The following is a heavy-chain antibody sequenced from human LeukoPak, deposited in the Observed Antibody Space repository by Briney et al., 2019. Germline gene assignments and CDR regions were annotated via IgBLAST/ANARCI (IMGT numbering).Heavy chain of an antibody. D-gene: IGHD4-17*01. Sequence: GGSLRLSCAASGFTFSDYYMSWIRQAPGKGLEWVSYISSSGSTIYYADSVKGRFTITRDNAKNSLYLQMNSLRAEDTAVYYCARKPYDYGDHEYYFDYWGQGTLVTVSS. CDR3: ARKPYDYGDHEYYFDY. J-gene: IGHJ4*02. V-gene: IGHV3-11*04. CDR2: ISSSGSTI. CDR1: GFTFSDYY.